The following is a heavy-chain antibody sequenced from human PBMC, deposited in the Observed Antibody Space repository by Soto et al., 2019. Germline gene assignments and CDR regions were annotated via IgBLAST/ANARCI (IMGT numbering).Heavy chain of an antibody. Sequence: ASVKVPCKASGYTFTSYGISWVRQAPGQGLEWMGWISAYNGNTNYAQKLQGRVTMTTDTSTSTAYMELRSLRSDDTAVYYCARGGGYYDSSGYEAFDIWGQGTMVTVSS. D-gene: IGHD3-22*01. V-gene: IGHV1-18*04. CDR1: GYTFTSYG. CDR2: ISAYNGNT. CDR3: ARGGGYYDSSGYEAFDI. J-gene: IGHJ3*02.